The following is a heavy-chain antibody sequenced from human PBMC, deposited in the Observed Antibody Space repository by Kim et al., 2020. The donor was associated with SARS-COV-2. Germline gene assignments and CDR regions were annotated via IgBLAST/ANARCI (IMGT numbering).Heavy chain of an antibody. D-gene: IGHD4-17*01. J-gene: IGHJ6*02. CDR1: GGSISSGGYY. Sequence: SETLSLTCTVSGGSISSGGYYWSWIRQHPGKGLEWIGYIYYSGSTYYNPSLKSRVTISVDTSKYQFSLKLSSVTAADTAVYYCARGGRIFRTTDYGMDVWGQGTTDTVSS. V-gene: IGHV4-31*03. CDR3: ARGGRIFRTTDYGMDV. CDR2: IYYSGST.